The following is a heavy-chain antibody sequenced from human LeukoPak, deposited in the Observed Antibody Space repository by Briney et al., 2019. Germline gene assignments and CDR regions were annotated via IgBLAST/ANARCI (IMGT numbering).Heavy chain of an antibody. Sequence: GSLRLSCAASGFTFSSYWMSWVRQAPGKGLEWIGYIYHSWSTYYNPSLKSRVTISVDRSKNQFSLKLSSVTAADTAVYYCARGRDGYLYYFDYWGQGTLVTVSS. V-gene: IGHV4-4*02. J-gene: IGHJ4*02. CDR1: GFTFSSYW. D-gene: IGHD5-24*01. CDR2: IYHSWST. CDR3: ARGRDGYLYYFDY.